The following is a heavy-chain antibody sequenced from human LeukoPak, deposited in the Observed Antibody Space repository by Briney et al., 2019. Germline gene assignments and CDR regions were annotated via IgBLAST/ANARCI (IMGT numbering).Heavy chain of an antibody. V-gene: IGHV3-30*18. J-gene: IGHJ4*02. CDR3: AKDHEPYCGGDCFNGDY. CDR2: KLYDGSNK. CDR1: GFTFSRYG. Sequence: GRSLRLSCAASGFTFSRYGMHWVRQAPGKGLEWVADKLYDGSNKYYADSVKGRFTISRDNSKNTLYLQMNSLRAEDTAVYYCAKDHEPYCGGDCFNGDYWGQGTLATVSS. D-gene: IGHD2-21*02.